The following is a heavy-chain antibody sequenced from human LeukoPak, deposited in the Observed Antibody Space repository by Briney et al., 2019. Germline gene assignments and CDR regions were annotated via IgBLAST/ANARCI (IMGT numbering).Heavy chain of an antibody. CDR1: GFTFSNAW. J-gene: IGHJ4*02. CDR3: ARDRLSGVVDF. Sequence: AGGSLRLSCAASGFTFSNAWMSWVRQAPGKGLEWVSYISSSGYSTYYADSVKGRFTISRDNAKNSLFLQMNGLRAEDTAVYYCARDRLSGVVDFWGQGTLVTVSS. V-gene: IGHV3-11*04. CDR2: ISSSGYST.